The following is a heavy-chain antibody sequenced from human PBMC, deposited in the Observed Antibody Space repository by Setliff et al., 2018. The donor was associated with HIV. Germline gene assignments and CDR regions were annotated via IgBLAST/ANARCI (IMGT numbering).Heavy chain of an antibody. D-gene: IGHD3-10*01. CDR2: IHPSGST. Sequence: PSETLSLTCTVSGVSISSGSYYWSWIRQPAGKGLEWIGHIHPSGSTNYNPSLKGRVTISVDTSKNQFSLKLSSVTAADTAVYYCARDRGGRGGFDYWGQGTLVTVSS. CDR1: GVSISSGSYY. CDR3: ARDRGGRGGFDY. J-gene: IGHJ4*02. V-gene: IGHV4-61*09.